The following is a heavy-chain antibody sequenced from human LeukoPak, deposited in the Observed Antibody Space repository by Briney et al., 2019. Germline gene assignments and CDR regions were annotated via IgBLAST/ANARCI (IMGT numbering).Heavy chain of an antibody. CDR3: VKRYGDYVGAYTD. D-gene: IGHD4-17*01. CDR1: GFPLRSCS. J-gene: IGHJ4*02. Sequence: PGGSLRLSCAASGFPLRSCSMIWVRQAPGKGLQWVSAIGGSGARTDYADSVKGRFTISRDNSKNTLYLQMSSLRAEDMAVYYCVKRYGDYVGAYTDWGQGTLVTVSS. V-gene: IGHV3-23*01. CDR2: IGGSGART.